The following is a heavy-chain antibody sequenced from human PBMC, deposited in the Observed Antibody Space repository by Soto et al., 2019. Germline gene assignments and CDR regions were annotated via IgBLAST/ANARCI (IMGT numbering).Heavy chain of an antibody. J-gene: IGHJ3*01. Sequence: DVQLVESGGGLIQPGESLRLSCAAFGLTISGKKYVAWVRQAPGKGLEWVSGLYDVDGSFYADSVRCRFTTSSDSSKTTVYLQMNALRPDDTAVYYCATWHEREHAYDVWGQGTTVTVSS. D-gene: IGHD1-1*01. CDR1: GLTISGKKY. CDR2: LYDVDGS. V-gene: IGHV3-53*01. CDR3: ATWHEREHAYDV.